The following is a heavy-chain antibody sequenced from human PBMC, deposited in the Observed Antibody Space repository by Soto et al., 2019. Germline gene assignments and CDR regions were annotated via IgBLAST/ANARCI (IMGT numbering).Heavy chain of an antibody. D-gene: IGHD3-22*01. CDR3: AKEDYDSSGYPFDY. J-gene: IGHJ4*02. CDR1: GFTFSRYG. V-gene: IGHV3-30*18. Sequence: GGALRLSCADSGFTFSRYGRHWVRQAPGKGLEWVAVISYDGSNKYYADSVKGRFSISRDNSKNTLYLQMNSLSAEDTAVYYCAKEDYDSSGYPFDYWGQGTLVTVSS. CDR2: ISYDGSNK.